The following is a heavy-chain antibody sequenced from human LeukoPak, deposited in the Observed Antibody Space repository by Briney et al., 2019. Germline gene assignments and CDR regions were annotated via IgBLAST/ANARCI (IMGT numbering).Heavy chain of an antibody. CDR1: GYSISSGYY. D-gene: IGHD3-10*01. CDR3: AGGLLVRRGAPLYYYYYMDV. J-gene: IGHJ6*03. Sequence: SETLSLTCAVFGYSISSGYYWGWIRQPPGKGLEWIGSIYHSGSTYYNPSLKSRVTISVDTSKNLFSLKLSSVTAADTAVYYCAGGLLVRRGAPLYYYYYMDVWGKGTTVTVSS. V-gene: IGHV4-38-2*01. CDR2: IYHSGST.